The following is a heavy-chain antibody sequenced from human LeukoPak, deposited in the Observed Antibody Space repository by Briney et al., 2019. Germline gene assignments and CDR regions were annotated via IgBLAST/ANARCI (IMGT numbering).Heavy chain of an antibody. Sequence: SETLSLTCSVSGGSLNTYYWSWIRRPAGKGLEWIGRIYISGNTNYNPSLQSRVTMSVDTSKNQFSLKVSSVTAADTAVYYCARERRLLRGDAFDVWGQGTRVTVSS. D-gene: IGHD2-15*01. CDR1: GGSLNTYY. CDR3: ARERRLLRGDAFDV. V-gene: IGHV4-4*07. CDR2: IYISGNT. J-gene: IGHJ3*01.